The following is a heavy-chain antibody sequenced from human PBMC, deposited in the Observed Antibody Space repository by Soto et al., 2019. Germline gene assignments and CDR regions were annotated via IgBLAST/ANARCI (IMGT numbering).Heavy chain of an antibody. CDR1: GFTFSSYS. Sequence: GGSLRLSCAASGFTFSSYSMNWVRQAPGKGLEWVSSISSSSSYIYCADSVKGRFTISRDNAKNSLYLQMNSLRAEDTAVYYCAAGIAATNNGYWGQGTLVTVSS. CDR3: AAGIAATNNGY. J-gene: IGHJ4*02. CDR2: ISSSSSYI. V-gene: IGHV3-21*01. D-gene: IGHD6-13*01.